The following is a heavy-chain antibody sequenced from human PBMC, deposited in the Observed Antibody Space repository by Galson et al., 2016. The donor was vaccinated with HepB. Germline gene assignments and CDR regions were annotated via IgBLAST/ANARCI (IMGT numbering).Heavy chain of an antibody. D-gene: IGHD3-10*01. CDR3: ARPRDYYGPGQDPYYGMDV. CDR1: GYTFTTYA. CDR2: IITGNGDT. Sequence: SVKVSCKASGYTFTTYAMHWVRQAPGQRLGWLGWIITGNGDTKYSQKFQGRVTITRDTSASTVYMELSSLRSEDTAVYYCARPRDYYGPGQDPYYGMDVWGQGTTVTVSS. J-gene: IGHJ6*01. V-gene: IGHV1-3*04.